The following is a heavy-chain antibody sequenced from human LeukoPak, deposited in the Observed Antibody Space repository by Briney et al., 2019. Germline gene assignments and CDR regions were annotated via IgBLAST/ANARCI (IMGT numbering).Heavy chain of an antibody. D-gene: IGHD3-10*01. CDR2: IIPIFGTA. Sequence: SVKVSCKASGGTFSSYAISWVRQAPGQGLEWMGGIIPIFGTANYAQKFQGRVTITADESTSTAYMELSSLRSEDTAVYYCARDYGSGSPMDYWGQGTLVTVSS. J-gene: IGHJ4*02. CDR3: ARDYGSGSPMDY. CDR1: GGTFSSYA. V-gene: IGHV1-69*13.